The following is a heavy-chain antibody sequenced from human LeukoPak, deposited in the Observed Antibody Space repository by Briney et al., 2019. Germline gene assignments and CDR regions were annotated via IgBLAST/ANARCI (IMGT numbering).Heavy chain of an antibody. Sequence: PGGSLRLSCAASGFTFSSYEMNWVRQAPGKGLEWVSYISSSGSTIYYADSVKGRFTISRDNAKNSLYLQMNSLRAEVTAVYYCARMGGDFWSGNQTYYYYGMDVWGQGTTVTVSS. D-gene: IGHD3-3*01. CDR2: ISSSGSTI. CDR3: ARMGGDFWSGNQTYYYYGMDV. J-gene: IGHJ6*02. CDR1: GFTFSSYE. V-gene: IGHV3-48*03.